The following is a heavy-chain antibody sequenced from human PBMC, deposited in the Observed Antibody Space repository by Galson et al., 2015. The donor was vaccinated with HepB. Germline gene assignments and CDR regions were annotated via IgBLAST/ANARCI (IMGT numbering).Heavy chain of an antibody. V-gene: IGHV3-48*03. CDR3: VLGSTRWGEIDY. J-gene: IGHJ4*02. CDR2: ISSSGSTI. Sequence: SLRLSCAVSGFTISSYDMSWVRQAPGKGLEWLSYISSSGSTIYYADSVKGRFTIPRDNVKNSLYLQMTSLRADDTAVYYCVLGSTRWGEIDYWGQGTLVTVSS. D-gene: IGHD7-27*01. CDR1: GFTISSYD.